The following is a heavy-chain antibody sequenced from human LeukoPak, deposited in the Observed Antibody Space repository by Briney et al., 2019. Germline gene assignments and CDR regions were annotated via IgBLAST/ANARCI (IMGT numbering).Heavy chain of an antibody. CDR2: IYHSGST. J-gene: IGHJ6*03. D-gene: IGHD2-2*01. CDR3: ARGDCSSTICYSPMDV. V-gene: IGHV4-4*02. Sequence: PSETLSLTCAVSGGSISSSNWWSWVRQPPGKGLEWIGEIYHSGSTNYNPSLKSRVTISVDTSKNQFSLKVSSVTAADTAVYYCARGDCSSTICYSPMDVWGKGTTVTVSS. CDR1: GGSISSSNW.